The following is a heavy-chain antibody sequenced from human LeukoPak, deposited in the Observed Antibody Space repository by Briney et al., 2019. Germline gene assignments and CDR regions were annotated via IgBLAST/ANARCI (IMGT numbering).Heavy chain of an antibody. CDR1: GGSFSGYY. V-gene: IGHV4-34*01. Sequence: SETLSLTCAVYGGSFSGYYWSWIRQPPGKGLEWVGEINHSGSTNYNPSLKSRVTISVDTSKNQFSLKLSSVTAADTAVYYCARGHYNDGTYFDLWGRSTLVTVSS. J-gene: IGHJ2*01. D-gene: IGHD3-22*01. CDR3: ARGHYNDGTYFDL. CDR2: INHSGST.